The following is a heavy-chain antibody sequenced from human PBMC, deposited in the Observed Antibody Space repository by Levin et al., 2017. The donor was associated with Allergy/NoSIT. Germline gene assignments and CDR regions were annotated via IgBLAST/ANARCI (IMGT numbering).Heavy chain of an antibody. D-gene: IGHD1-14*01. Sequence: GGSLRLSCAASGITFNNAWMSWVRQAPGKGLEWVGRILSKTDGGTTDYAAPVKGRFTISRDDSKNTQYLQMDSLKTEDTAVYYCATGTGRTDFDYWGQGTLVTVSS. J-gene: IGHJ4*02. CDR1: GITFNNAW. V-gene: IGHV3-15*01. CDR2: ILSKTDGGTT. CDR3: ATGTGRTDFDY.